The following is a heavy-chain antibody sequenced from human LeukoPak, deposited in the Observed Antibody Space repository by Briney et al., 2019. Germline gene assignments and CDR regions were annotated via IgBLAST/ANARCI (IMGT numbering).Heavy chain of an antibody. Sequence: ETSETLSLTCTVSSYSLSSGFFCDWIRQSPGKGLEWIGSFSHRGGSYHNPSLKSRVTISVDTSKNQFSLKLLSVTAADTAVYYCARQSQYSGYQAPDYWGQGTLVTVSS. J-gene: IGHJ4*02. CDR2: FSHRGGS. D-gene: IGHD5-12*01. V-gene: IGHV4-38-2*02. CDR1: SYSLSSGFF. CDR3: ARQSQYSGYQAPDY.